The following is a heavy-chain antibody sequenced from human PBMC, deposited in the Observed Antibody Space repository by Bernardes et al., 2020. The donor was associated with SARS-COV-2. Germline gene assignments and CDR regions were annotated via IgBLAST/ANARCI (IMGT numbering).Heavy chain of an antibody. Sequence: GGSLRLSCAASGFTFSDYYMSWIRQAPGTGLEWVSYISSSGSTIYYADSVKGRFTISRDNAKNSLYLQMNSLRAEDTAVYYCATYDSSGYFQYFDYWGQGTLGTVSS. V-gene: IGHV3-11*01. CDR2: ISSSGSTI. D-gene: IGHD3-22*01. CDR3: ATYDSSGYFQYFDY. J-gene: IGHJ4*02. CDR1: GFTFSDYY.